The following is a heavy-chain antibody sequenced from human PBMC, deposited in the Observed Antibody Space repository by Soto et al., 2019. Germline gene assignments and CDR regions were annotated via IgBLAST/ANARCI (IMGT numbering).Heavy chain of an antibody. CDR3: APDPRVVVITSFGY. Sequence: ASVKVSFKVSGYTLTELSMHWVRQAPGKGLEWMGGFDPEDGETIYAQRFQGRVTMTEDTSTDTAYMELSSLRSEDTAVYYCAPDPRVVVITSFGYWGQGTLVTVSS. CDR2: FDPEDGET. CDR1: GYTLTELS. D-gene: IGHD3-22*01. V-gene: IGHV1-24*01. J-gene: IGHJ4*02.